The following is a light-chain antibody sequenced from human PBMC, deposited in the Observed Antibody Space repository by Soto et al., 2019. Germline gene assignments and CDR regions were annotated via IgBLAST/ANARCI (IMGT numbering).Light chain of an antibody. J-gene: IGKJ4*01. Sequence: DILMTQSPSSLSASVGDRVTSACQASQDISNYLNWYQQKPGKAPKLLIYDASNLETGVPSRFSGSGSGTDFTFTISSLQPEDIATYYCQQYDNLVLTFGGGTKVEIK. V-gene: IGKV1-33*01. CDR1: QDISNY. CDR3: QQYDNLVLT. CDR2: DAS.